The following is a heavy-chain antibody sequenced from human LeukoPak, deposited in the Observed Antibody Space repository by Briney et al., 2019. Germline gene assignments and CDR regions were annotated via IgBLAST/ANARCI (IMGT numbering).Heavy chain of an antibody. CDR3: ASPWDF. Sequence: SETLSLTCAVYGGSFSGYYWSWIRQPPGKGLEWIGEINHSGSTNYNPSLKSRVTISVDTSKNQFSLKLTSVTAADTAVYYCASPWDFWGQGTLVTVSS. V-gene: IGHV4-34*01. J-gene: IGHJ4*02. CDR1: GGSFSGYY. CDR2: INHSGST.